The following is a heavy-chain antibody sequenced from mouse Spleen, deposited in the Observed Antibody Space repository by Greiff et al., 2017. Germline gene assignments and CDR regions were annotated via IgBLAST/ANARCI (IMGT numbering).Heavy chain of an antibody. CDR3: AREYYYDGSAYWYFDV. J-gene: IGHJ1*01. D-gene: IGHD1-1*01. CDR2: ISYDGSN. V-gene: IGHV3-6*01. CDR1: GYSITSGYY. Sequence: DVQLQESGPGLVKPSQSLSLTCSVTGYSITSGYYWNWIRQFPGNKLEWMGYISYDGSNNYNPSLKNRISITRDTSKNQFFLKLNSVTTEDTATYYCAREYYYDGSAYWYFDVWGAGTTVTVSS.